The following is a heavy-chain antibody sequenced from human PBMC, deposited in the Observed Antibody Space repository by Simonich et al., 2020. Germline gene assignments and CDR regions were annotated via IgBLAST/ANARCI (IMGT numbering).Heavy chain of an antibody. Sequence: QLQLQESGPGLVKPSETLSLTCTVSGGSISSSSYYWGWIRQPPGKVLEWIGSIYYSGSTYYNPSLKCRVTISGDTSKNQFSLKLGSVTAADTAVYYCARHAGFAFDIWGQGTMVTVSS. CDR3: ARHAGFAFDI. V-gene: IGHV4-39*01. CDR1: GGSISSSSYY. CDR2: IYYSGST. J-gene: IGHJ3*02. D-gene: IGHD6-13*01.